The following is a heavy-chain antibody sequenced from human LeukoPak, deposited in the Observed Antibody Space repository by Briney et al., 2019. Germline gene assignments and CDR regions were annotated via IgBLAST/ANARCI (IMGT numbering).Heavy chain of an antibody. D-gene: IGHD5-24*01. V-gene: IGHV4-34*01. CDR2: INHSGST. CDR3: ARRGRDGYIIRSFDY. J-gene: IGHJ4*02. Sequence: EASETLSLTCAVYGGSFSGYYWSWIRQPPGKGLEWIGEINHSGSTNYNPSLKSRVTISVDTSKNQFSLKLSSVTAADTAVYYCARRGRDGYIIRSFDYWGQGTLVTVSS. CDR1: GGSFSGYY.